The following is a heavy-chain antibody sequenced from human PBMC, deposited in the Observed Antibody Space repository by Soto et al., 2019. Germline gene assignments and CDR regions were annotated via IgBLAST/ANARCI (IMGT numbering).Heavy chain of an antibody. J-gene: IGHJ4*02. Sequence: QVQLVQSGAEVQKPGSSVKVSCKASGGTFSSYAISWVRQAPGQGLEWMGGIIPIFGTANYAQKFQGRVTITADESTSTAYMELSSLRSEDTAVYYCASATDYDILTGYVYYFDYWGQGTLVTVSS. V-gene: IGHV1-69*01. CDR3: ASATDYDILTGYVYYFDY. D-gene: IGHD3-9*01. CDR2: IIPIFGTA. CDR1: GGTFSSYA.